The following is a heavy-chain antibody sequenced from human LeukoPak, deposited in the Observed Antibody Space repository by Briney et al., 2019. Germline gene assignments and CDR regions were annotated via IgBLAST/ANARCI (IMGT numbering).Heavy chain of an antibody. CDR1: GFTFSSHA. D-gene: IGHD4-17*01. CDR2: ISGRGDST. V-gene: IGHV3-23*01. Sequence: PGGSLRLSCEVSGFTFSSHAMTWVRQGPGKGLEWASTISGRGDSTFYADSVKGRFTISRDNSKNTVYLQLNNLRDEDTAVYYCAKDSARYGVLEYWGQGTLVSVSA. CDR3: AKDSARYGVLEY. J-gene: IGHJ4*02.